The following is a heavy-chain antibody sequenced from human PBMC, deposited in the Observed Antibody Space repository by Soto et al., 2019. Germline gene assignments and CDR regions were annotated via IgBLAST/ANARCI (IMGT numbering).Heavy chain of an antibody. Sequence: QVQLVESGGGLVKPGGSLRLSCAASGFTFSDYYMSWIREAPGKGLEWVSYISSSSSYTNYADSVKGRFTISRDNAKNSLYLQMNSLRAADTAVYYCARDAILTAAGTELDYWGQGTLVTVSS. CDR2: ISSSSSYT. CDR1: GFTFSDYY. V-gene: IGHV3-11*05. CDR3: ARDAILTAAGTELDY. D-gene: IGHD6-13*01. J-gene: IGHJ4*02.